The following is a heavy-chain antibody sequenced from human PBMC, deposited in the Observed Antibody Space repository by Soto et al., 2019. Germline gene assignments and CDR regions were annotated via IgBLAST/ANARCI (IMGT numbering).Heavy chain of an antibody. D-gene: IGHD4-17*01. Sequence: LRLSCAASGFTFSSYAMHWVRQAPGKGLEWVAVISYDGSNKYYADSVKGRFTISRDNSKNTLYLQMNSLRAEDTAVYYCATYAEGYYDHWGQGTLVTVSS. CDR3: ATYAEGYYDH. V-gene: IGHV3-30-3*01. CDR1: GFTFSSYA. J-gene: IGHJ4*02. CDR2: ISYDGSNK.